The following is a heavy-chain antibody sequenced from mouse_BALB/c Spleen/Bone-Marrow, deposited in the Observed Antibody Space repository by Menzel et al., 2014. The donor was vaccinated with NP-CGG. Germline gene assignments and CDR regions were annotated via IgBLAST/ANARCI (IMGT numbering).Heavy chain of an antibody. D-gene: IGHD2-1*01. V-gene: IGHV7-1*02. J-gene: IGHJ2*01. CDR2: SRNKVNDYTT. CDR1: GFTFSDFY. Sequence: EVKLMESGGGLVQPGGSLRLSCATSGFTFSDFYMEWVRQPPGKRLEWIAASRNKVNDYTTEYSASVHGRFIVSRDTSQSILYLQKNALRAEDTAIYYCARAVYGNFDYWGQGTPRTVSS. CDR3: ARAVYGNFDY.